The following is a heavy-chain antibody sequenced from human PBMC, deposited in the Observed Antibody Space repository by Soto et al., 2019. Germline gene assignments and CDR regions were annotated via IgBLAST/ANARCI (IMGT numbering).Heavy chain of an antibody. Sequence: ASVKVSCKASGYTFTSYAMHWVRQAPGQRLEWMGWINAGNGNTKYSQKFQGRVTITRDTSASTAYMELSSLRSEDTAVYYCARDPSGYDSGTFDYWGQGTLVTVSS. J-gene: IGHJ4*02. V-gene: IGHV1-3*01. CDR3: ARDPSGYDSGTFDY. CDR2: INAGNGNT. CDR1: GYTFTSYA. D-gene: IGHD5-12*01.